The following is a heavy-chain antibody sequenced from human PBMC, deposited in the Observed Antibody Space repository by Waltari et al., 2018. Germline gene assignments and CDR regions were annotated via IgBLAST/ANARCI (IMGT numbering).Heavy chain of an antibody. D-gene: IGHD7-27*01. Sequence: GSLRLSCAASGFTFSSYSMNWVRQAPGKGLEWVSYISSSSSTIYYADSVKGRFTISRDNAKNSLYLQMNSLRAEDTAVYYCARDRRGDPGLFDYWGQGTLVTVSS. V-gene: IGHV3-48*04. J-gene: IGHJ4*02. CDR3: ARDRRGDPGLFDY. CDR1: GFTFSSYS. CDR2: ISSSSSTI.